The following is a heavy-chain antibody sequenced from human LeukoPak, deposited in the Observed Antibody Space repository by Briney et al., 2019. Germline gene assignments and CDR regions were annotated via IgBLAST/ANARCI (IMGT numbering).Heavy chain of an antibody. Sequence: GGSLRLSCAASGFTFSSYWMSWVRQAPGKGLEWVANIKQDGSEKYYVDSVKGRLTISRDNAKNSLYLQMNSLRAEDTAVYYCARDLQLLWFGEFDYWGQGTLVTVSS. D-gene: IGHD3-10*01. J-gene: IGHJ4*02. CDR2: IKQDGSEK. V-gene: IGHV3-7*01. CDR1: GFTFSSYW. CDR3: ARDLQLLWFGEFDY.